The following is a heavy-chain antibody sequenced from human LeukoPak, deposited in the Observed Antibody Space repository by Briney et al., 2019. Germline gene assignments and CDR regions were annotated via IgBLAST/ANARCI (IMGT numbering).Heavy chain of an antibody. D-gene: IGHD6-19*01. J-gene: IGHJ1*01. CDR1: GFTFSSYA. CDR3: ARDRVAVAAAAEYFQH. CDR2: ISYDGSNK. Sequence: GESLRLSCAVSGFTFSSYAMHWVRQAPGKGLEWVAVISYDGSNKYYADSVKGRFTISRDNSKNTLYLQMNSLRAEDTAVYYCARDRVAVAAAAEYFQHWGQGTLVTVSS. V-gene: IGHV3-30-3*01.